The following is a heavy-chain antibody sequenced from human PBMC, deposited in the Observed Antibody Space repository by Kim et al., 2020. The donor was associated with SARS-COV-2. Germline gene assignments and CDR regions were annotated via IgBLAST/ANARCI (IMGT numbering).Heavy chain of an antibody. Sequence: YAPKFQGRVTMTRDTSANTVYMEVSSLRSEDTAIYYCVKEASRLKDFDFWGQGTLVIVSS. J-gene: IGHJ4*02. CDR3: VKEASRLKDFDF. V-gene: IGHV1-46*01.